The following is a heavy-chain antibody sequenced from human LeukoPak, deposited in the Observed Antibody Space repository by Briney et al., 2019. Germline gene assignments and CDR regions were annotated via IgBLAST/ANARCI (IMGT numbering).Heavy chain of an antibody. J-gene: IGHJ3*02. Sequence: GGSLRLSCAASGFTFSSYGMHWVRQAPGKGLEWVAFIRYDGSNKYYADSVKGRFTISRDNSKNTLYLQMNSLRAEDTAVYYCAKADPDILTGSDACDIWGQGTMVTVSS. D-gene: IGHD3-9*01. CDR3: AKADPDILTGSDACDI. V-gene: IGHV3-30*02. CDR1: GFTFSSYG. CDR2: IRYDGSNK.